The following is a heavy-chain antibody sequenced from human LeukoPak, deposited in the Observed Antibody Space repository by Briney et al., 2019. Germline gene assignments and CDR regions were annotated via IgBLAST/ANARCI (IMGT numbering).Heavy chain of an antibody. V-gene: IGHV3-74*01. CDR3: ARALSGSYTAPGY. CDR2: INSDGSST. D-gene: IGHD1-26*01. CDR1: GFTLTTYW. Sequence: GGSLRLSCAAPGFTLTTYWMHTVRQAPGKGLVWVSRINSDGSSTSYADSVKGRFTISRDNAKNTLYLHMNSLRAEDTAVYYCARALSGSYTAPGYWGQGTLVTVSS. J-gene: IGHJ4*02.